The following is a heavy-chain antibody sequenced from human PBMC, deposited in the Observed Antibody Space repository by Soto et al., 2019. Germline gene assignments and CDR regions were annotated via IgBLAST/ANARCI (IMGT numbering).Heavy chain of an antibody. Sequence: XSVKVTCTTSGYPFTNYYIHWVRQAPGQGLEWLGLINPYNGDTTYGQKFQGRVTLTRDTSTTTAYMELSSLTSADTAIYFCAPDFATLTKDQWGQGTLVTVSS. CDR2: INPYNGDT. J-gene: IGHJ4*02. V-gene: IGHV1-2*02. D-gene: IGHD3-3*01. CDR1: GYPFTNYY. CDR3: APDFATLTKDQ.